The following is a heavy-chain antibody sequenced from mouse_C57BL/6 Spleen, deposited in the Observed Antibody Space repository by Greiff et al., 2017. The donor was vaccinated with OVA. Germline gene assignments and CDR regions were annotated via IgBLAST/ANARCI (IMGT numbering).Heavy chain of an antibody. CDR3: ARAYYSNSWYFDV. CDR1: GYTFTSYC. Sequence: QVQLQQPGTELVKPGASVKLSCKASGYTFTSYCMHWVKQRPGQGLAWIGYINPSNGGTNYNEKFKSKATLTVDKSSSTAYMQLSSLTSEDSAVYYCARAYYSNSWYFDVWGTGTTVTVSS. J-gene: IGHJ1*03. D-gene: IGHD2-5*01. V-gene: IGHV1-53*01. CDR2: INPSNGGT.